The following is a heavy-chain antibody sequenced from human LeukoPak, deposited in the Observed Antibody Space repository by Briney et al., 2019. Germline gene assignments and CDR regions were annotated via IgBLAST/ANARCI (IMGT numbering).Heavy chain of an antibody. J-gene: IGHJ4*02. V-gene: IGHV5-51*01. Sequence: GESLKISCKDSGYSFTSFWIGWVRQMPGKGLEWMGIIYPGDSDTRYSPSFQGQVTISADKSISTAYLQWSSLKASDTAMYYCAREQDYGGTPFDYWGQGTLVTVSS. CDR2: IYPGDSDT. D-gene: IGHD4-23*01. CDR3: AREQDYGGTPFDY. CDR1: GYSFTSFW.